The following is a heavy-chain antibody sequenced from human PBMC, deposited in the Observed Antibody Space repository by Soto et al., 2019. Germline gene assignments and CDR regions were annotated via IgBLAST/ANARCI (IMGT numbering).Heavy chain of an antibody. D-gene: IGHD6-13*01. J-gene: IGHJ4*02. V-gene: IGHV4-39*01. CDR1: GGSISSSSYY. CDR2: IYYSGST. Sequence: SETLSLTCTVSGGSISSSSYYWGWIRQPPGKGLEWIGSIYYSGSTYYNPSLKSRVTISVDTSKNQFSLKLSSVTAADTAVYYCARLLPPHGQQLVDPGYWGQGTLVTVSS. CDR3: ARLLPPHGQQLVDPGY.